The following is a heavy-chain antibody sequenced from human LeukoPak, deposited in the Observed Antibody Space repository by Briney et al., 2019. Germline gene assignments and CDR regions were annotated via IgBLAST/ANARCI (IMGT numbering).Heavy chain of an antibody. Sequence: GGSLRLSCAASGFTFRSYWMHWVRQAPGKGLVWVSRFNSYGSSTSYADSEKGRFTISRDNAKHTLYLQMNSLRAEDTAVYYCARVEMATIYLVNYYMDVWGKGTTVTVSS. CDR1: GFTFRSYW. CDR2: FNSYGSST. D-gene: IGHD5-24*01. V-gene: IGHV3-74*01. CDR3: ARVEMATIYLVNYYMDV. J-gene: IGHJ6*03.